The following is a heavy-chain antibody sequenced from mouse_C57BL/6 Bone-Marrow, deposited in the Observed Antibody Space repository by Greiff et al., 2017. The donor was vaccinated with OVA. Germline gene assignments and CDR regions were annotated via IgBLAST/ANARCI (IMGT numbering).Heavy chain of an antibody. CDR3: ARHYYGSSYY. J-gene: IGHJ2*01. CDR2: ISSGGSYT. CDR1: GFTFSSYC. V-gene: IGHV5-6*02. D-gene: IGHD1-1*01. Sequence: VTLVESGGDLVKPGASLPLSCAASGFTFSSYCLSLFRHTPATLLAWVATISSGGSYTYYPDSVKGRFTISRDNAKNTLYLQMSSLKSEDTAMYYCARHYYGSSYYWGQGTTLTVSS.